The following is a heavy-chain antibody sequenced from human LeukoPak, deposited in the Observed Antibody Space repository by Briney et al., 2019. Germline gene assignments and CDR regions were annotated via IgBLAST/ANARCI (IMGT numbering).Heavy chain of an antibody. Sequence: GGSLRLSCAASGFTFSSYGMSWVRQAPGKGLEWVAVISYDGSDKYSADSVKGRFTISRDNSKNTLYLQMNSLRPEDTAVYYCARDSPTKYCSSTSCYRVDFDYWGQGTLVTVSS. CDR3: ARDSPTKYCSSTSCYRVDFDY. CDR2: ISYDGSDK. J-gene: IGHJ4*02. D-gene: IGHD2-2*01. CDR1: GFTFSSYG. V-gene: IGHV3-30*03.